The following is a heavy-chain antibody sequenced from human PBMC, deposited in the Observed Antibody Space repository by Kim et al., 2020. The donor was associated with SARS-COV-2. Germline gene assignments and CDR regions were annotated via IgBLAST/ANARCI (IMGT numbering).Heavy chain of an antibody. J-gene: IGHJ4*02. V-gene: IGHV3-48*03. D-gene: IGHD6-13*01. CDR2: TI. Sequence: TIYSADSVKGRFTISRDNAKNSLYLQMNSLRAEDTAVYYCARDFSSSSGSWGQGTLVTVSS. CDR3: ARDFSSSSGS.